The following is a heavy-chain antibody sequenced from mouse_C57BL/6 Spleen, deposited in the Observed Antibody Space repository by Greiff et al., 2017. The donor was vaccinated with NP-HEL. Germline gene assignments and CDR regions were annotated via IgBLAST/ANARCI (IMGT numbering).Heavy chain of an antibody. Sequence: EVRLVESGAELVRPGASVKLSCTASGFNIKDYYMHWVKQRPEQGLEWIGRIDPEDGDTEYAPKFQGKATMTADTSSNTAYLQLSSLTSEDTAVYYCTTDGTVVARNWYFDVWGTGTTVTVSS. J-gene: IGHJ1*03. D-gene: IGHD1-1*01. V-gene: IGHV14-1*01. CDR2: IDPEDGDT. CDR1: GFNIKDYY. CDR3: TTDGTVVARNWYFDV.